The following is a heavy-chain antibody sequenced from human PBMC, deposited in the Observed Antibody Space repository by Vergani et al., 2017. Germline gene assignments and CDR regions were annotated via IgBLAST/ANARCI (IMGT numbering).Heavy chain of an antibody. Sequence: QVQLVQSGAEVKKPGASVKVSCKASGYTFTSHYMHWVRQAPGQGLEFMGWINTNSGNPTYAPGFTGRFVFSLDTSVSTAYLQISGLKAEDSAVYYCARGRQWRLTEYLYGMDVWGQGTTVTVSS. CDR3: ARGRQWRLTEYLYGMDV. D-gene: IGHD6-19*01. CDR2: INTNSGNP. V-gene: IGHV7-4-1*02. CDR1: GYTFTSHY. J-gene: IGHJ6*02.